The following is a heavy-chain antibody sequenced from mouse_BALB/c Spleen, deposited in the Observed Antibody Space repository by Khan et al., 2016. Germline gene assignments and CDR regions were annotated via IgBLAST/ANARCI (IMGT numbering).Heavy chain of an antibody. V-gene: IGHV2-5-1*01. CDR3: AKSNYDVGYYAMDY. CDR1: GFSLTSYG. CDR2: IWRGGST. J-gene: IGHJ4*01. Sequence: QVQLQQSGPSLVQPSQSLSITCTVAGFSLTSYGVHWVRQSPGKGLEWLGVIWRGGSTDYNAAFMSRLSITKDNSKSQVFFKMISLQADDTAIYYCAKSNYDVGYYAMDYWGQGTSVTVSS. D-gene: IGHD2-4*01.